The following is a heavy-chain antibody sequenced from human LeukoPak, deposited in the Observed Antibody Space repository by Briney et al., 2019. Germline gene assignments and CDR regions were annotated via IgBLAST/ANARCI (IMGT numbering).Heavy chain of an antibody. CDR3: ARVEEWGTSEFDY. J-gene: IGHJ4*02. CDR2: IIPIFGTA. CDR1: GGTFSSYA. D-gene: IGHD1-14*01. V-gene: IGHV1-69*13. Sequence: SVKVSCKAPGGTFSSYAISWVRQAPGQGLEWMGGIIPIFGTANYAQKFQGRVTITADESTSTAYMELSSLRSEDTAVYYCARVEEWGTSEFDYWGQGTLVTVSS.